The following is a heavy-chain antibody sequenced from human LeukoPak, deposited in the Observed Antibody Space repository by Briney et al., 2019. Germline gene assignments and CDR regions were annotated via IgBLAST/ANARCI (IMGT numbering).Heavy chain of an antibody. V-gene: IGHV1-46*01. CDR2: INPSGGST. CDR3: ASFFSVGSISPRAEYFQH. J-gene: IGHJ1*01. D-gene: IGHD1-26*01. CDR1: GYTFTSYY. Sequence: GASVKVSCKASGYTFTSYYMHWVRQAPGQGLEWMGIINPSGGSTSYAQKFQGRVTMTRDTSISTAYMELSRLRSDDTAVYYCASFFSVGSISPRAEYFQHWGQGTLVTVSS.